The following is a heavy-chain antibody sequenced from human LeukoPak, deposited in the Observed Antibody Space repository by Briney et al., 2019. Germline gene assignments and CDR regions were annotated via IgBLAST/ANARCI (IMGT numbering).Heavy chain of an antibody. CDR3: VRDLGSGYVFFDY. CDR1: GFTFSSYR. CDR2: ISSGSTYI. D-gene: IGHD5-12*01. V-gene: IGHV3-21*01. J-gene: IGHJ4*02. Sequence: GGSLRLSCAASGFTFSSYRVNWVRQAPGKGLEWVSSISSGSTYINYADSVKGRFTISRDNAKNSLYLQMNSLRAEDTAVYYCVRDLGSGYVFFDYWGQGTLVTVSS.